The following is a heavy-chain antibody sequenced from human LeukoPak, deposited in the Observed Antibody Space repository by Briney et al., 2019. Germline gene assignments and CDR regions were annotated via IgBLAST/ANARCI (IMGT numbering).Heavy chain of an antibody. CDR3: ARSHKNYDFWSGYPQRGYFDY. V-gene: IGHV4-39*07. J-gene: IGHJ4*02. Sequence: SETLSLTCTVSGGSISSSSSYWGWIRQPPGKGLEWIGSIYYSGSTYYNPSLKSRVTISVDTSKNQFSLKLSSVTAADTAVYYCARSHKNYDFWSGYPQRGYFDYWGQGTLDTVSS. CDR1: GGSISSSSSY. D-gene: IGHD3-3*01. CDR2: IYYSGST.